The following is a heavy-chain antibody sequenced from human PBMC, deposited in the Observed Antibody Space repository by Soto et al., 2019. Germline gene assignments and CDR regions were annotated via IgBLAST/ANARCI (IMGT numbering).Heavy chain of an antibody. CDR3: ARLGGYCSGGSCLYYFDY. CDR1: GGSISSYY. D-gene: IGHD2-15*01. J-gene: IGHJ4*02. Sequence: SETLSLTCTVSGGSISSYYWSWIRQPPGKGLEWIGYIYYSGSTNYNPSLKSRVTISVDTSKNQFSLKLSSVTAADTAVYYCARLGGYCSGGSCLYYFDYWGQGTLVTVSS. CDR2: IYYSGST. V-gene: IGHV4-59*08.